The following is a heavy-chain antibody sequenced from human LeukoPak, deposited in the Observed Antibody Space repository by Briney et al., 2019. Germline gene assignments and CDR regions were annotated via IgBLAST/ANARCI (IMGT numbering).Heavy chain of an antibody. D-gene: IGHD2-2*01. Sequence: SETLSLTCTVSGGSISSYYWSWIRQPPGKGLEWIGYIYYSGSTNYNPSLKSRVTISVDTSKNQFSLKLSSVTAADTAVYYCARDNRLRGICSSTSCPQAHYYYYYGMDVWGQGTTVTVSS. V-gene: IGHV4-59*01. CDR2: IYYSGST. CDR1: GGSISSYY. J-gene: IGHJ6*02. CDR3: ARDNRLRGICSSTSCPQAHYYYYYGMDV.